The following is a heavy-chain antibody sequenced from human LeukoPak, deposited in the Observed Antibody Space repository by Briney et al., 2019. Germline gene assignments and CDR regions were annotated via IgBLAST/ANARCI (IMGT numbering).Heavy chain of an antibody. CDR2: IDSDGSST. Sequence: GGSLRLSCAASAFTFSSYWMHWVRQAPGKGLVWVSRIDSDGSSTRYADSVKGRFTISRDNAKNTLYLQMNSLRAEDTAVYYCARGHYYGMDVWGQGTTVTVSS. CDR3: ARGHYYGMDV. J-gene: IGHJ6*02. CDR1: AFTFSSYW. V-gene: IGHV3-74*01.